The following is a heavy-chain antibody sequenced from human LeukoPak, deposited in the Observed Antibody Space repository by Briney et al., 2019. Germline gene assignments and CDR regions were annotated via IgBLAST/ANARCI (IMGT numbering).Heavy chain of an antibody. J-gene: IGHJ3*01. CDR2: INHSGST. V-gene: IGHV4-34*01. CDR3: ARVMASNGSIDF. Sequence: SETLSLTCAVYGGSFSGYYWSWIRQPPGKGLEWIGEINHSGSTNYNPSLKSRVTISVDTSKNQFSLKLSSVTAADTALYYCARVMASNGSIDFWGQGTMVTVSS. CDR1: GGSFSGYY. D-gene: IGHD1-26*01.